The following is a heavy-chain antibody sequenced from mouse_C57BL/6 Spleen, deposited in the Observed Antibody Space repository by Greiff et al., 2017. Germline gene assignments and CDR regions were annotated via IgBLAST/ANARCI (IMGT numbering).Heavy chain of an antibody. CDR2: IRHKANGYTT. D-gene: IGHD1-1*01. V-gene: IGHV7-3*01. CDR1: GFTFTDYY. Sequence: EVKLVESGGGLVQPGGSLSLSCAASGFTFTDYYMSWVRQPPGKALEWLGFIRHKANGYTTEYSASVKGRFTISRDNSQSILYLQMNALRAEDSATYYCARYYGSSYWYFDVWGTGTTVTVSS. J-gene: IGHJ1*03. CDR3: ARYYGSSYWYFDV.